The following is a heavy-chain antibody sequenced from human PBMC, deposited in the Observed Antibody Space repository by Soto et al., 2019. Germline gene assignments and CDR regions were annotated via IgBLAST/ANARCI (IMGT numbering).Heavy chain of an antibody. CDR1: GFTFSSYG. D-gene: IGHD1-26*01. Sequence: GGSLRLSCAASGFTFSSYGMHWVRQAPGKGLEWVAVIWYDGSNKYYADSVKGRFTISRDNSKNTLYLQMNSLRAEDTAVYYCAREFTSGSYSFDYWGQGTLVTVSS. J-gene: IGHJ4*02. V-gene: IGHV3-33*01. CDR3: AREFTSGSYSFDY. CDR2: IWYDGSNK.